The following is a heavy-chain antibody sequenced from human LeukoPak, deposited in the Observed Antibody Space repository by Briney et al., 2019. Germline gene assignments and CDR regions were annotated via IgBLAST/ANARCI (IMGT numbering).Heavy chain of an antibody. CDR3: ARHAKAYGSSCDY. V-gene: IGHV5-10-1*01. D-gene: IGHD6-13*01. Sequence: GESLKISCKGSGYSFTTYWISWVRQMPGKGLEWMGRIDPSDSYTNYSPSFQGHVTISADKSFSNAYLQWTSLKASDTAMYYCARHAKAYGSSCDYWGQGTLVTVAS. CDR1: GYSFTTYW. CDR2: IDPSDSYT. J-gene: IGHJ4*02.